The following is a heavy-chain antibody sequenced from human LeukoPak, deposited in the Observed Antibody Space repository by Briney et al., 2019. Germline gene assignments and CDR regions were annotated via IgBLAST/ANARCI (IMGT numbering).Heavy chain of an antibody. CDR3: ARGSGGYYTDDAFVI. Sequence: PSETLSLTCTVSGGSISSYYWSWIRQPPGKGLEWIGYIYYSGSTNYNPSLKSRVTISVDTSKNQFSLKLSSVTAADTAVYSCARGSGGYYTDDAFVIWGQGTMVTVSS. J-gene: IGHJ3*02. D-gene: IGHD3-3*01. CDR2: IYYSGST. V-gene: IGHV4-59*01. CDR1: GGSISSYY.